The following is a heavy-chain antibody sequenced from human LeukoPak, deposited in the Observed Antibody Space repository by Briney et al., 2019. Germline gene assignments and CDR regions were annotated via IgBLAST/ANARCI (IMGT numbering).Heavy chain of an antibody. D-gene: IGHD2-2*01. CDR1: GFAVSGNY. J-gene: IGHJ4*02. V-gene: IGHV3-53*01. CDR3: AREWDCTNTSCYYIGS. Sequence: GGSLRLSCAASGFAVSGNYMSWVRQAPGKGLEWASIIYTGGNTYYADSVQGRFTISRDNSKNTLYLQMNSLRAEDTAVYYCAREWDCTNTSCYYIGSWGQGTLVTVSS. CDR2: IYTGGNT.